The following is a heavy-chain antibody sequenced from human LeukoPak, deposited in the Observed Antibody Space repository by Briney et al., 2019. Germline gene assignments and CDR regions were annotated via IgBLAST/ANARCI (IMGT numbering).Heavy chain of an antibody. V-gene: IGHV3-30*02. CDR1: GFTFSSYG. Sequence: GGSLRISCAASGFTFSSYGMHWVRQAPGKGLEWVAVIWYDGSNKYYADSVKGRFTISRDNSKNTLYLQMNSLRAEDTAVYYCAKPLHTYYDILTGPAYWGQGTPVTVSS. CDR3: AKPLHTYYDILTGPAY. J-gene: IGHJ4*02. CDR2: IWYDGSNK. D-gene: IGHD3-9*01.